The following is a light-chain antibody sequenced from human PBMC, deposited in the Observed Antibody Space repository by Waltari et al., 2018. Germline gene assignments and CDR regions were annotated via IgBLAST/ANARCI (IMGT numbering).Light chain of an antibody. CDR2: GAS. CDR1: ETIRSN. J-gene: IGKJ4*01. Sequence: EIVMTQSPATLSVSPGERATLSCRASETIRSNLAWYQQKLGQAPRLLVYGASTRATVIPARFSGSGSGPEFTLTISSLQSEDFGVYYCQQYNDWPLTFGGGTKVEIK. V-gene: IGKV3-15*01. CDR3: QQYNDWPLT.